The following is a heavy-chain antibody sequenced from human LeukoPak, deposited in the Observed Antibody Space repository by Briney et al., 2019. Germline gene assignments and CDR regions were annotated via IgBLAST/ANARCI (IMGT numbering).Heavy chain of an antibody. D-gene: IGHD2-2*02. CDR3: AKTPTNWYTLDC. Sequence: GGSLRLSCAASGFTFSGYAMHWVRQAPGKGLEWVAVILHDGSKKYYVDSVKGRFTISRDNSINTLFLQLDSLRPEDSAVYYCAKTPTNWYTLDCWGQGTLVTVSS. CDR1: GFTFSGYA. V-gene: IGHV3-30*18. J-gene: IGHJ4*02. CDR2: ILHDGSKK.